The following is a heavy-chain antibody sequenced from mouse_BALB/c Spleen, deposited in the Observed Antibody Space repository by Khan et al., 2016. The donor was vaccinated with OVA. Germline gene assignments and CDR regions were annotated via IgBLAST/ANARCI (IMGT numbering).Heavy chain of an antibody. CDR3: GRGRCAYRFAY. Sequence: VQLQQSGAELVRPGVSVKISCKGSGYTFTDFAMHWVKQSHAKSLEWIGVISTYYGDTNYNQNFKGKATMTVDKSSSTAYMELARLTSEDSAILYCGRGRCAYRFAYWGQGTLVTVSA. V-gene: IGHV1S137*01. D-gene: IGHD2-10*01. J-gene: IGHJ3*01. CDR2: ISTYYGDT. CDR1: GYTFTDFA.